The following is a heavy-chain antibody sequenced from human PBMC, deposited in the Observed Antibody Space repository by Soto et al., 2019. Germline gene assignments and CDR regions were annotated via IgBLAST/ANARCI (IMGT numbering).Heavy chain of an antibody. CDR2: IYPDDSDI. J-gene: IGHJ4*02. D-gene: IGHD3-10*01. CDR3: ARQYGSGSFDY. V-gene: IGHV5-51*01. CDR1: VYSFAIYW. Sequence: GESLKISCKGSVYSFAIYWIGWVRQMPGKGLEWMGIIYPDDSDIRYSPSFQGQVTVSADKSISTAYLQWSSLKASDTAIYYCARQYGSGSFDYWGQGTLVTVSS.